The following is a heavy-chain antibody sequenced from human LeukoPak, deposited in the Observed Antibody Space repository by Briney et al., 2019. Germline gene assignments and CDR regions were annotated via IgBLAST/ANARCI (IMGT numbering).Heavy chain of an antibody. Sequence: KPSETLSLTCTVSGGSITTSSYYWGWIRQPPGKGLEWIGSIYYTGSTYYNPSLKSRVTISVDTSKNQFSLKLSSVTAADTAVYYCAGGGYGSGSYSENWFDPWGQGTLVTVSS. V-gene: IGHV4-39*07. CDR3: AGGGYGSGSYSENWFDP. CDR1: GGSITTSSYY. D-gene: IGHD3-10*01. J-gene: IGHJ5*02. CDR2: IYYTGST.